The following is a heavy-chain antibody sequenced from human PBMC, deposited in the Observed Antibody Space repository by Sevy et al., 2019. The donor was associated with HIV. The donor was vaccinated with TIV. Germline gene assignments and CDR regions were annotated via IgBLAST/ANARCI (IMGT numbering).Heavy chain of an antibody. V-gene: IGHV3-23*01. Sequence: GGSLRLSCAASGFTFSKYSMSWVRQPPGKGLEWVSGISGSDDRTYYADSVKGRFTISRDNSKNKLSLQMNSLRADDTAVYYCAKGVTMIVVVDAFDIWGHGTMVTVSS. CDR3: AKGVTMIVVVDAFDI. CDR2: ISGSDDRT. CDR1: GFTFSKYS. D-gene: IGHD3-22*01. J-gene: IGHJ3*02.